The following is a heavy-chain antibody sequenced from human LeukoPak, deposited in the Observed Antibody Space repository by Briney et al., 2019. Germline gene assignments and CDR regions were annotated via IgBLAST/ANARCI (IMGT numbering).Heavy chain of an antibody. V-gene: IGHV4-59*12. D-gene: IGHD4-23*01. Sequence: SETLSLTCTVSGGSISSYYWSWIRQPPGKGLEWIGYIYYSGSTNYNPSLKSRVTISVDTSKNQFSLKLSSVTAADTAVYYCARDGDLTAGTTVVTPGLDYWGQGTLVTVSS. J-gene: IGHJ4*02. CDR1: GGSISSYY. CDR3: ARDGDLTAGTTVVTPGLDY. CDR2: IYYSGST.